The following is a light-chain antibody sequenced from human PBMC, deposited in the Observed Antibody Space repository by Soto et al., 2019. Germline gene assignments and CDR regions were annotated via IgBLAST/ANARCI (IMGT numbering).Light chain of an antibody. Sequence: QSVLTQPPSASGTPGQRVTISCSGSSSNIGSHSVHWYQQLPGTAPKLLIHSTNQRPSGVSDRFSGSKSGTSASLAISGLQSEDEADYYCAACVDSLSGHVLFGGWTKLTVL. CDR3: AACVDSLSGHVL. CDR1: SSNIGSHS. J-gene: IGLJ2*01. CDR2: STN. V-gene: IGLV1-44*01.